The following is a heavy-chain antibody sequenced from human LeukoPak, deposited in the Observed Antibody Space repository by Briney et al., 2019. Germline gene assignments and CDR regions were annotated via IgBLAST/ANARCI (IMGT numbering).Heavy chain of an antibody. CDR1: GFTVSSNY. CDR3: ARAWSGTQYYFDY. D-gene: IGHD3-3*01. CDR2: IYSGGST. J-gene: IGHJ4*02. Sequence: GGSLRLSCAASGFTVSSNYMSWVRQAPGKGLEWVSIIYSGGSTYYADSVEGRFTISRDNSKNTLYLQMNSLRAEDTAVYYCARAWSGTQYYFDYWGQGTLVSVSS. V-gene: IGHV3-66*01.